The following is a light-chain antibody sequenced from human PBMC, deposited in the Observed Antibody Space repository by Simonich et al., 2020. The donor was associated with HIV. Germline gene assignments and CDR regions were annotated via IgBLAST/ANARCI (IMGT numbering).Light chain of an antibody. Sequence: QSALTQPRSVCGSPGQSVTISCTGTRSDVGGYNYVSWYQQYPGKAPKLMIYDVSERPAGVPYRFSGSKSANTASLTISGLQAEDEADYYCCSYAGSYTWVFGGGTRLTVL. CDR1: RSDVGGYNY. CDR3: CSYAGSYTWV. J-gene: IGLJ3*02. V-gene: IGLV2-11*01. CDR2: DVS.